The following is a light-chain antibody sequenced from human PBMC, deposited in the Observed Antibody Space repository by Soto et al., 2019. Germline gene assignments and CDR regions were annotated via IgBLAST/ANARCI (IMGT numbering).Light chain of an antibody. Sequence: QSALTQPASVSGSLGQSITISCTGTSSDVGGYDFVSWYQQYPGKAPKLIIYEVTNRPSGVSNRFSGSKSGNTASLTISGLQAEDEADYYCSSYTSIRGVFGGGTKLTVL. V-gene: IGLV2-14*03. J-gene: IGLJ2*01. CDR3: SSYTSIRGV. CDR2: EVT. CDR1: SSDVGGYDF.